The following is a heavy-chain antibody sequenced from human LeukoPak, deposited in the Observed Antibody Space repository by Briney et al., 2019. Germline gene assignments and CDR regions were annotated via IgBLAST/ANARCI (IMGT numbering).Heavy chain of an antibody. CDR3: AKEIGAAAGRGFDS. D-gene: IGHD6-13*01. J-gene: IGHJ4*02. CDR2: IRYDENTK. CDR1: GFTFSDYG. Sequence: GGSLRVSCAASGFTFSDYGMHWVRQAPGKGLEWVAFIRYDENTKYYADSVKGRFTISRDNSENTLFLQMNSLRPDDTALYYCAKEIGAAAGRGFDSWGQGTLVTVSS. V-gene: IGHV3-30*02.